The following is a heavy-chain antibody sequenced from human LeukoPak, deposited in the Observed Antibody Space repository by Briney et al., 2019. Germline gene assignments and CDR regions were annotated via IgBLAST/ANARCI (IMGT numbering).Heavy chain of an antibody. D-gene: IGHD3-22*01. CDR1: GYTFTGYY. J-gene: IGHJ3*02. V-gene: IGHV1-2*02. CDR2: INPNSGGT. CDR3: ARAVYYYDSSGYYFLDAFDI. Sequence: ASVKVSCKASGYTFTGYYMHWVRQAPGQGLEWMGWINPNSGGTNYARKFQGRVTMTRDTSISTAYMELSRLRSDDTAVYYCARAVYYYDSSGYYFLDAFDIWGQGTMVTVSS.